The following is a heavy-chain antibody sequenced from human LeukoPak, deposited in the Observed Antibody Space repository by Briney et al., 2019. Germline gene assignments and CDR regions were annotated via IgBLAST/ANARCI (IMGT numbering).Heavy chain of an antibody. Sequence: GGSLRLSCAASGFTFSDYYMSWIRQAPGKGLEWVSHISSSGSTIYYADSVKGRFTISRDNAKNSLYLQMNSLRAEDTAVHYCAREVATGYDFWSGYYSDWFDPWGQGTLVTVSS. V-gene: IGHV3-11*01. CDR1: GFTFSDYY. D-gene: IGHD3-3*01. CDR3: AREVATGYDFWSGYYSDWFDP. CDR2: ISSSGSTI. J-gene: IGHJ5*02.